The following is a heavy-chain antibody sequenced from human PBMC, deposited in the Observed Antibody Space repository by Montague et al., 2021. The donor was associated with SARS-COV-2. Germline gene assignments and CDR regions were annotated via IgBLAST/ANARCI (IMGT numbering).Heavy chain of an antibody. CDR3: ARIGYESVGFYNIYAD. D-gene: IGHD2-2*03. CDR2: ISYSGST. V-gene: IGHV4-61*01. J-gene: IGHJ4*02. CDR1: GASVSSGNSY. Sequence: SETLSLTCTVSGASVSSGNSYWNWIRQPPGKGLEWIGNISYSGSTNYSPSLKSRVTISVDTSKNQLSLKVISATAADTAVYYCARIGYESVGFYNIYADWGQGTLVTVSS.